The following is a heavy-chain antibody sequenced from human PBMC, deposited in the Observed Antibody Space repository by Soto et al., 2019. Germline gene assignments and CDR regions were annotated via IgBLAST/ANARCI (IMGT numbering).Heavy chain of an antibody. J-gene: IGHJ6*03. V-gene: IGHV1-18*01. D-gene: IGHD3-10*01. CDR1: GYTFTSYG. Sequence: GASVKVSCKASGYTFTSYGISWVRQAPGQGLEWMGWISAYNGNTNYAQKLQGRVTMTTDTSTSTAYMELRSLRSDDTAVYYCARNPYYYGSWSYLRYYYYYMDVWGKGTTVPVSS. CDR2: ISAYNGNT. CDR3: ARNPYYYGSWSYLRYYYYYMDV.